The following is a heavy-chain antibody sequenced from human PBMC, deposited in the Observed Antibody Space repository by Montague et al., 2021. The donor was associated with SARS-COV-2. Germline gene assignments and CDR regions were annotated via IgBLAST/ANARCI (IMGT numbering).Heavy chain of an antibody. CDR1: GDSISGSRHF. CDR3: ARGARQGCGLRLGSFDS. J-gene: IGHJ4*02. CDR2: IYHTGTT. Sequence: TLSLTCNVSGDSISGSRHFWNWIRQHPGKGLEWIGYIYHTGTTHYRPSLKSRATLSVDISQNQFSLKLSSVTAADTAVYYCARGARQGCGLRLGSFDSWGRGTLVTVSS. D-gene: IGHD2-21*01. V-gene: IGHV4-31*03.